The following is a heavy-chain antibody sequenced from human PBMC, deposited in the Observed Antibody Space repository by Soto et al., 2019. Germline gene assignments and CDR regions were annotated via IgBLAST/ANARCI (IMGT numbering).Heavy chain of an antibody. CDR3: AKGEYLYDSRGALDP. Sequence: QVQMVESGGGVVHPGRSLRLSCVASGFTFSTYDIHWVRQAPGKGLEWVAVTSYDGSKRYYADSVVGRFTISRDNSKNTVDLQMNSVRAEDTAIYYCAKGEYLYDSRGALDPWGQGTLVTVSS. CDR2: TSYDGSKR. CDR1: GFTFSTYD. D-gene: IGHD3-22*01. J-gene: IGHJ5*02. V-gene: IGHV3-30*18.